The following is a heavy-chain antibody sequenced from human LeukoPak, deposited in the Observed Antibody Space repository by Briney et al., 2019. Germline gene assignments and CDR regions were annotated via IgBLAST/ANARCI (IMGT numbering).Heavy chain of an antibody. CDR2: INPNSGGT. CDR1: GYTFTGYY. CDR3: ARVYGSGSYDYYYGMDV. D-gene: IGHD3-10*01. J-gene: IGHJ6*04. V-gene: IGHV1-2*02. Sequence: ASVKVSCKASGYTFTGYYMHWVRQAPGQGLEWMGWINPNSGGTNYAQKFQGRVTITRDTSASTAYMELSSLRSEDTAVYYCARVYGSGSYDYYYGMDVWGKGTTVTVSS.